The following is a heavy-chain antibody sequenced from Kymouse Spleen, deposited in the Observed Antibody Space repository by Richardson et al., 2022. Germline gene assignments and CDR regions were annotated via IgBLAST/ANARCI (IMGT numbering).Heavy chain of an antibody. CDR2: ISYDGSNK. CDR1: GFTFSSYG. J-gene: IGHJ4*02. CDR3: AKDGGLLWFGELLDY. D-gene: IGHD3-10*01. V-gene: IGHV3-30*18. Sequence: QVQLVESGGGVVQPGRSLRLSCAASGFTFSSYGMHWVRQAPGKGLEWVAVISYDGSNKYYADSVKGRFTISRDNSKNTLYLQMNSLRAEDTAVYYCAKDGGLLWFGELLDYWGQGTLVTVSS.